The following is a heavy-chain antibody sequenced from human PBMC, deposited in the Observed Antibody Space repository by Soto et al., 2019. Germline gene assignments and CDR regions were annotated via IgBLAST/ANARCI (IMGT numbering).Heavy chain of an antibody. J-gene: IGHJ6*02. CDR3: VRSGSPSYYYYGMDV. D-gene: IGHD3-3*01. CDR2: MNPNSGNT. V-gene: IGHV1-8*01. CDR1: GYTFTSYD. Sequence: QVQLVQSGAEVKKPGASVKVSCKASGYTFTSYDINWVRQATGQGLEWMGWMNPNSGNTGYAQKYQGRVTMTRNTAISTAYMELSSLRSEDTAVYYCVRSGSPSYYYYGMDVWGQGTTVTVSS.